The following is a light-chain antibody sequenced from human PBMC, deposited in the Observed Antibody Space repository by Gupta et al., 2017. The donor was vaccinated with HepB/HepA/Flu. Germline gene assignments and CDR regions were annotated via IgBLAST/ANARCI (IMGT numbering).Light chain of an antibody. CDR1: QDISRS. V-gene: IGKV1-33*01. CDR3: QQNDKVPLT. J-gene: IGKJ4*01. Sequence: DIQMTQSPSSLSASVGDRVTITCQASQDISRSLNWYQQKPGKAPNLLIYEASTLEIGVPSRFSGSGSGTDFTFTISSLQSEDIATYYCQQNDKVPLTFGGGTKVEIK. CDR2: EAS.